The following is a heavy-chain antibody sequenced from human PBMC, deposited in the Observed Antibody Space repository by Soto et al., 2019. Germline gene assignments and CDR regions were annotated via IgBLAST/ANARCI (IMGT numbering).Heavy chain of an antibody. J-gene: IGHJ4*02. CDR1: GYSFTSYW. CDR2: IDPSDSYT. V-gene: IGHV5-10-1*01. Sequence: GESLKISCKGSGYSFTSYWISWVRQMPGKGLEWMGRIDPSDSYTNYSPSFQGHVTISADKSISTAYLQWSSLKASDTAMYYCARQWRGSYPDYFLDYWGQGTLVTVSS. D-gene: IGHD1-26*01. CDR3: ARQWRGSYPDYFLDY.